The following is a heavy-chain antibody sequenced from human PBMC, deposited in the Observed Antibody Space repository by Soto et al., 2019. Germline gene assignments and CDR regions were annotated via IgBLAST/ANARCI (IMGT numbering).Heavy chain of an antibody. D-gene: IGHD3-10*01. CDR2: ISYDGSNK. CDR1: GFTFSSYA. V-gene: IGHV3-30-3*01. J-gene: IGHJ4*02. Sequence: CGAAGFTFSSYAMHWVRQAPGKGLEWVAVISYDGSNKYYADSVKGRFTISRDNSKNTLYLQMNSLRAEDTAVYYCARVERTGAMVRGVIGYWGQGTLVTVSS. CDR3: ARVERTGAMVRGVIGY.